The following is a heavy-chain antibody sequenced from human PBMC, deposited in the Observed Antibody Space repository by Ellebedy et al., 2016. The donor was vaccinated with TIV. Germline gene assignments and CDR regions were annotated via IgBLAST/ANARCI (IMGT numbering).Heavy chain of an antibody. J-gene: IGHJ6*03. CDR1: GFTFGDYA. CDR3: ARVQRRITMLRGVFYMDV. V-gene: IGHV3-49*03. D-gene: IGHD3-10*01. CDR2: IRSKAYGGTT. Sequence: GESLKISCTASGFTFGDYAMSWFRQAPGKGLEWVGFIRSKAYGGTTQYAASVNGRFTISRDDSKSIAYLQMNSLRADDTAVYFCARVQRRITMLRGVFYMDVWGKGTTVTVSS.